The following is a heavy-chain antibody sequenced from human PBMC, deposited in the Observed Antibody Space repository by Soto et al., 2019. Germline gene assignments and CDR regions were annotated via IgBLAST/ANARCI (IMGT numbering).Heavy chain of an antibody. CDR2: ISWNSGTI. Sequence: GGSLRLSCAASGFTFDDYAMNWVRQAPGKGLEWVSGISWNSGTIGYADSVKGRFTLSRDNAKNSLYLQMNSLRAEDTALYYCAKGRGGYYYFGMDFWGQGTTVTVSS. CDR1: GFTFDDYA. D-gene: IGHD3-16*01. J-gene: IGHJ6*02. CDR3: AKGRGGYYYFGMDF. V-gene: IGHV3-9*01.